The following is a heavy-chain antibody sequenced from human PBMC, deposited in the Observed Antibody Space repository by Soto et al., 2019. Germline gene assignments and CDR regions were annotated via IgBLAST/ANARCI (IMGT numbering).Heavy chain of an antibody. V-gene: IGHV1-18*01. Sequence: ASVKVSCKASGYTFTSYGISWVRQAPGQGLEWMGWISAYNGNTNYAQKLQGRVTMTTDTSTSTAYMELRSLRSDDTAVYYCARVYYYDSRGYLAGVYVDFDYWGQGTLVTVSS. CDR3: ARVYYYDSRGYLAGVYVDFDY. CDR2: ISAYNGNT. CDR1: GYTFTSYG. J-gene: IGHJ4*02. D-gene: IGHD3-22*01.